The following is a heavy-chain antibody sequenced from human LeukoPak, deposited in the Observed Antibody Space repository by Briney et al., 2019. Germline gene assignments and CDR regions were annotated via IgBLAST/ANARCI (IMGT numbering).Heavy chain of an antibody. CDR2: IYYSGST. V-gene: IGHV4-39*07. CDR3: ARDVTAAFDY. Sequence: SETLSLTCTVSGDSISSSSYYWGWIRQPPGKGLEWIGSIYYSGSTYYNPSLKSRVTISVDTSKNQFSLKPSSVTAADTAVYYCARDVTAAFDYWGQGTLVTVSS. CDR1: GDSISSSSYY. D-gene: IGHD6-13*01. J-gene: IGHJ4*02.